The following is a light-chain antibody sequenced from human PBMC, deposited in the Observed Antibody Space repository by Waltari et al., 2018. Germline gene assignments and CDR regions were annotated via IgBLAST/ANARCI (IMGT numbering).Light chain of an antibody. Sequence: DIQMPQSPSSLSASVGDRVTITCRASENVNNYLNWYQQKPGKAPKLLIYKASTLQSGVPSRFSGSGSGTDYTFTISSLQSEDVATYYCQHAYGTPLTFGGGTKVEIK. CDR1: ENVNNY. J-gene: IGKJ4*01. V-gene: IGKV1-39*01. CDR3: QHAYGTPLT. CDR2: KAS.